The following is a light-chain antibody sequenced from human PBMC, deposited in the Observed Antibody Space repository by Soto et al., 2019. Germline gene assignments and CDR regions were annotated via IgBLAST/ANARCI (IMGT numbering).Light chain of an antibody. V-gene: IGKV1-5*01. Sequence: DIQMTQSPSTLFASVGDRVTITCRASQSISSGLAWYQQKPGKAPKLLIYDASSLESGVPSRFSGSGSGTEFTLTISSLQPDDFATYYCQQYNSYSLTFGGGTKVDIK. CDR1: QSISSG. CDR2: DAS. CDR3: QQYNSYSLT. J-gene: IGKJ4*01.